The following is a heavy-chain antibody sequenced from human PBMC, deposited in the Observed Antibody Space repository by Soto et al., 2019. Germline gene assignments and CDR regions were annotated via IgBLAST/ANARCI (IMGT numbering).Heavy chain of an antibody. CDR2: IYYSGST. V-gene: IGHV4-39*01. J-gene: IGHJ4*02. D-gene: IGHD3-10*01. CDR3: ARHGYYYGSGTALDY. CDR1: GGSISSSSYY. Sequence: QLQLQESGPGLVKPSETLSLTCTVSGGSISSSSYYWGWIRQPPGKGLEWIGSIYYSGSTYYNPSLKSRVTISVDTSKNQFSLKLSSVTAADTAVYYCARHGYYYGSGTALDYWGQGTLVTVSS.